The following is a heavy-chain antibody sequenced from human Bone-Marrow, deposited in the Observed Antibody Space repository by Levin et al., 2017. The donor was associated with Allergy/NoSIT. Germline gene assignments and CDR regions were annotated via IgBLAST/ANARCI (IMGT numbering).Heavy chain of an antibody. J-gene: IGHJ4*02. CDR1: GSTIGDYG. D-gene: IGHD5-18*01. V-gene: IGHV3-49*04. CDR2: VRSKANGGTT. CDR3: SRWTGGASYAYY. Sequence: PGGSLRLSCTTSGSTIGDYGMNWVRQAPGKGLEWVGFVRSKANGGTTEYAASVKGRFTISRDDSNGIAYLQMNSLEAEDTAVYYCSRWTGGASYAYYWGQGTLVTVSS.